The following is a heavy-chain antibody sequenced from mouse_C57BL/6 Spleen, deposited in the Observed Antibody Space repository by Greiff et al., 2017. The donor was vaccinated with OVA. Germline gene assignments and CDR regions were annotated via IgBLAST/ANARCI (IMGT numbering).Heavy chain of an antibody. D-gene: IGHD2-5*01. J-gene: IGHJ3*01. CDR3: TGVMAFAY. Sequence: VQLQQSGAELVRPGASVKLSCTASGFNIKDYNMHWVKQRPEQGLEWIGRIDPEDGGTEYAPKFQGKATMTVDTSSNTAYLQLSSLTSEDTAVYYCTGVMAFAYWGQGTLVTVSA. CDR2: IDPEDGGT. V-gene: IGHV14-1*01. CDR1: GFNIKDYN.